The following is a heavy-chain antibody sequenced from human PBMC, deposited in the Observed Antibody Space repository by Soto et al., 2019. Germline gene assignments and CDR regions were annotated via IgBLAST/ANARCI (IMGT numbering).Heavy chain of an antibody. J-gene: IGHJ4*02. Sequence: QVQLQESGPGLVKPAETLSLICTVSGDSNSSYYWSWIRQSPGKGLEWIGYISYSGSTTYNPSLKSRLTISLHTSNTQFSRTLDSVTAADTAVYYCARARNLLTGYYKGGFYDFDFWGQGTLVTVSS. D-gene: IGHD3-9*01. CDR1: GDSNSSYY. CDR2: ISYSGST. V-gene: IGHV4-59*01. CDR3: ARARNLLTGYYKGGFYDFDF.